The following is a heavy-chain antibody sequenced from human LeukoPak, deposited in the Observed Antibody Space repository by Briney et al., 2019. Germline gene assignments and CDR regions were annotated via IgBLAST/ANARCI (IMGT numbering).Heavy chain of an antibody. CDR2: IYYGGST. Sequence: SETLSLTCTGSRRSISSYYWSWIRQPPGKGLEWIGYIYYGGSTNYNPSLKSRVTMSVDTSKNQFSLKLSSVTAADTAVYYCARGRMGQQTRDAFDIWGQGTMVTVSS. CDR1: RRSISSYY. J-gene: IGHJ3*02. CDR3: ARGRMGQQTRDAFDI. D-gene: IGHD6-13*01. V-gene: IGHV4-59*01.